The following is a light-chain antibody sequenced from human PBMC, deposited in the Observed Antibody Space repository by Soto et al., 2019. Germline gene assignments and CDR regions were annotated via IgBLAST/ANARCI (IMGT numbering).Light chain of an antibody. J-gene: IGKJ1*01. CDR3: QQYTGYFPT. CDR1: QSISSW. Sequence: DIQMTQSPSTLSASVGDRVTITCRASQSISSWLAWYQRKPGKAPKLLIYKASSLESGVPSTFSGSGSGTEFTLTISSLQPDDFATYYCQQYTGYFPTFGQGTKVEIK. V-gene: IGKV1-5*03. CDR2: KAS.